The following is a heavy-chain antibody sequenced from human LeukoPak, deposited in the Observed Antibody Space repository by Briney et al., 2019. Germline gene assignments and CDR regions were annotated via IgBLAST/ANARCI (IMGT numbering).Heavy chain of an antibody. CDR1: GYTFTGYY. D-gene: IGHD2-8*01. J-gene: IGHJ3*02. V-gene: IGHV1-46*01. CDR3: ARDGLYCTNGVCSSDI. Sequence: ASVKVSCKASGYTFTGYYMHWVRQAPGQGLEWMGIINPSGGSTSYAQKFQGRVTMTRDTSTSTVYMELTSLRSADTAVYFCARDGLYCTNGVCSSDIWGQGTLVTVSS. CDR2: INPSGGST.